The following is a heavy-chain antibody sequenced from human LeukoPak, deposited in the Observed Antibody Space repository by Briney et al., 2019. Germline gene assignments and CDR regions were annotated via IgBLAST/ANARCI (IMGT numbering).Heavy chain of an antibody. Sequence: ASVKVSCKASGYTFSNYAINWVRQAPGQGLEWMGGIIPILRTPSYAEKFQGRVTITTDESTSTAHMELSGLRSEDTAVYYCTRGSDSYYYYSMDVWGRGTTVSVSS. CDR3: TRGSDSYYYYSMDV. CDR1: GYTFSNYA. CDR2: IIPILRTP. J-gene: IGHJ6*03. V-gene: IGHV1-69*05.